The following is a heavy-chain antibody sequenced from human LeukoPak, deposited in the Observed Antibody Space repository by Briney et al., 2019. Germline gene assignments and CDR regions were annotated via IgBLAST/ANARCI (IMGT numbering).Heavy chain of an antibody. CDR3: ARVRAGDYYFDY. CDR1: GGSISSGGYY. CDR2: IYSSGNT. V-gene: IGHV4-31*03. D-gene: IGHD7-27*01. Sequence: SSETLSLTCTVSGGSISSGGYYWSWIRQHPGKGLEWIGYIYSSGNTYYNPSLKSRVTISLDTSKNQFSLKLSSVTAADTAVYYCARVRAGDYYFDYWGQGTLVTVSS. J-gene: IGHJ4*02.